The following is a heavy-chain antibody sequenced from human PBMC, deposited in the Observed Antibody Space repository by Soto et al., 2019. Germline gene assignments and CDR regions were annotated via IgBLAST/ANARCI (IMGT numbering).Heavy chain of an antibody. CDR3: ATLTIFGVVFKDY. CDR2: INPSIVGT. J-gene: IGHJ4*02. D-gene: IGHD3-3*01. Sequence: ASVQVSCKASGYTFTGYYIHWVRQAPGQGLEWMGWINPSIVGTIAAQKVQDTATMNRATGISTAYMALSRLRSVDTAVYYCATLTIFGVVFKDYWGQGTLVTVSS. V-gene: IGHV1-2*02. CDR1: GYTFTGYY.